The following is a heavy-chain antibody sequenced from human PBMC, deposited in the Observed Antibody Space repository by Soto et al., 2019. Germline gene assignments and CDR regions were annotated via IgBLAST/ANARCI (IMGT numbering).Heavy chain of an antibody. V-gene: IGHV3-21*01. CDR3: ARRVDDYGDYAKFDP. CDR1: GFTFSSYS. D-gene: IGHD4-17*01. J-gene: IGHJ5*02. CDR2: ISSSSSYI. Sequence: EVQLVESGGGLVKPGGSLRLSCAASGFTFSSYSMNWVRQAPGKGLEWVSSISSSSSYIYYADSVKGRFTISRDNAKNSLYLQMNSLRAEDTAVYYCARRVDDYGDYAKFDPWGQGTLVTVSS.